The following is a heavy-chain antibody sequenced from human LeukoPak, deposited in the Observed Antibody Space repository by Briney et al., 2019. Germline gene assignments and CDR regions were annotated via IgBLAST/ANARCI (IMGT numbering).Heavy chain of an antibody. CDR3: ASSSAYFLPGPAVY. CDR1: GFTFSNNW. CDR2: IKEDGSAK. J-gene: IGHJ4*02. Sequence: GGSLRLFCAASGFTFSNNWMSWVRQAPGKGLEWVANIKEDGSAKYYVDSVKGRFSISRDNAKNSLYLQMNNLRAEDAAVYYCASSSAYFLPGPAVYWGQGTLVIVSS. D-gene: IGHD3-22*01. V-gene: IGHV3-7*01.